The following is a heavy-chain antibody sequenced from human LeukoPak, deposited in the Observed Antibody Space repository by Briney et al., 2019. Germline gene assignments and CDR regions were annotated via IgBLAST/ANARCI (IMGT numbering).Heavy chain of an antibody. CDR1: GDSIRNYY. V-gene: IGHV4-4*07. CDR2: TYTSGST. J-gene: IGHJ4*02. Sequence: SETLSLTCTVSGDSIRNYYWSWIRQPAGEGLEWIGRTYTSGSTNYNPSLKSRVTMSVDTSKNQFSLRLSSVTAADTAVYYCAREGTHCSRTSCYDSFLDYWGQGTLVTVSS. D-gene: IGHD2-2*01. CDR3: AREGTHCSRTSCYDSFLDY.